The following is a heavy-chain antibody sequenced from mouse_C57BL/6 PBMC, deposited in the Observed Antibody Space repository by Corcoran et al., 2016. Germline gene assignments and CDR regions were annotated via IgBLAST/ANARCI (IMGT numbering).Heavy chain of an antibody. CDR3: ARGYSDAMDY. CDR2: INTYSGVP. V-gene: IGHV9-3*01. Sequence: QIQLVQSGPELKKPGETVKISCKASGYTFTTYGMSWVKQAPGKGLKWMGWINTYSGVPTYADDFKGRFAFSLETSASTAYLQINNLKNEYTATYFCARGYSDAMDYWGQGTSVTVSS. J-gene: IGHJ4*01. D-gene: IGHD2-3*01. CDR1: GYTFTTYG.